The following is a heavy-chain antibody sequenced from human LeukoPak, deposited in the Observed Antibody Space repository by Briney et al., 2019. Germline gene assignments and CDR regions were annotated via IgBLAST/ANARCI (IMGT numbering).Heavy chain of an antibody. CDR2: ISSGSTI. CDR1: GFTFSDYY. Sequence: PGGSLRLSCAASGFTFSDYYMSWIRQAPGKGLEWVSYISSGSTIYYADPVKGRFTISRDNAKNSLYLQMNSLRAEDTAVYYCATSSGWYEDYFDYWGQGTLVTVSS. D-gene: IGHD6-19*01. J-gene: IGHJ4*02. CDR3: ATSSGWYEDYFDY. V-gene: IGHV3-11*01.